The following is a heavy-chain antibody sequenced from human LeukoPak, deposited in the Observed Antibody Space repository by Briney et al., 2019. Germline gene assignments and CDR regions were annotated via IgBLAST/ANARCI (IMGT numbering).Heavy chain of an antibody. CDR3: ARVSYSSGWYAY. Sequence: PSETLSLTCAVYGGSFSGYYWSWIRQPPGKGLEWLGEINHSGSTNYNPSLKSRVTMSVDTSKNQFSLKLSSVTAADTAVYYCARVSYSSGWYAYWGQGTLVTVSS. CDR1: GGSFSGYY. D-gene: IGHD6-19*01. J-gene: IGHJ4*02. CDR2: INHSGST. V-gene: IGHV4-34*01.